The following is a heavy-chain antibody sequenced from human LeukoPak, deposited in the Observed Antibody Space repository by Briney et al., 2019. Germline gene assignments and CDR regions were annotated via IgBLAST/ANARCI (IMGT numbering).Heavy chain of an antibody. D-gene: IGHD6-13*01. V-gene: IGHV1-46*01. Sequence: GASVKVSCKTSGYTSTNYLIHWVRQAPGLGHEWMGIINPRRGSTRYAQKFQDRVVVTRDTSTSTVYMELSSLRSDDTAVYYCTREGAAEAKNFDYWGQGTLVTVSS. CDR2: INPRRGST. J-gene: IGHJ4*02. CDR1: GYTSTNYL. CDR3: TREGAAEAKNFDY.